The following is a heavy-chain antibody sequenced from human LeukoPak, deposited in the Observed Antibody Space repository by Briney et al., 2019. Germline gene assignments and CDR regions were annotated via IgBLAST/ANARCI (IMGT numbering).Heavy chain of an antibody. CDR2: IIPILGIA. D-gene: IGHD2-2*01. V-gene: IGHV1-69*04. J-gene: IGHJ4*02. Sequence: SVKVSCKASGGTFSSYAISWVRQAPGQGLEWMGRIIPILGIANYAQKFQGRVTITADKSTSTAYMELSSLRSEDTAVYYCARAQEPLLFTYYFDYWGQGTLVTVSS. CDR3: ARAQEPLLFTYYFDY. CDR1: GGTFSSYA.